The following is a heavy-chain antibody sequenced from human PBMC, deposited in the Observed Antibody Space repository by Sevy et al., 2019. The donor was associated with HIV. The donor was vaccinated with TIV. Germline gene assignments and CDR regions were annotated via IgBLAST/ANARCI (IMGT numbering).Heavy chain of an antibody. CDR1: GFTVSSNY. V-gene: IGHV3-53*01. CDR3: ARDHSGYYPT. Sequence: GGSLRFSCAASGFTVSSNYMSWVRQAPGKGLEWVSVIYSGGSTYYADSVKGRFTISRDNSKNTLYLQMNSLRAEDTAVYYCARDHSGYYPTRGQGTLVTVSS. CDR2: IYSGGST. J-gene: IGHJ4*02. D-gene: IGHD3-22*01.